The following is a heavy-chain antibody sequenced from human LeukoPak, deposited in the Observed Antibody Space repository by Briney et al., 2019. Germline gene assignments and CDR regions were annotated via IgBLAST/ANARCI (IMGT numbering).Heavy chain of an antibody. Sequence: SVKVSYKASGGTFSSYAISWVRQAPGQGLEWMGRIIPILGIANYAQKFQGRVTITADKSTSTAYMELSSLRSEDTAVYYCARAPSSEVTTNYYYGMDVWGQGTTVTVSS. D-gene: IGHD4-17*01. CDR2: IIPILGIA. CDR1: GGTFSSYA. V-gene: IGHV1-69*04. CDR3: ARAPSSEVTTNYYYGMDV. J-gene: IGHJ6*02.